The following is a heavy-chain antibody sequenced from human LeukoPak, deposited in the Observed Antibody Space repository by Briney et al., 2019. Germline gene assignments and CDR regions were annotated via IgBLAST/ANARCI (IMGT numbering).Heavy chain of an antibody. CDR1: DFTVSGTY. D-gene: IGHD1-26*01. CDR3: ASGSDYDTPIDS. Sequence: PGGSLRLSCAVSDFTVSGTYFTWVRQAPGKGLEWVSIIYSGDYTYYADSVKGRFTISRDESTNTLYLQMNSLRADDTAVYYCASGSDYDTPIDSWGQGALLTVSS. J-gene: IGHJ4*02. CDR2: IYSGDYT. V-gene: IGHV3-53*01.